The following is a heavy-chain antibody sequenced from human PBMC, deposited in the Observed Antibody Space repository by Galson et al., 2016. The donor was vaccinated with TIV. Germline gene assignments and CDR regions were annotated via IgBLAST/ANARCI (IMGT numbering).Heavy chain of an antibody. D-gene: IGHD5-18*01. V-gene: IGHV5-51*01. CDR3: ARQERGYSDGYWFDP. CDR2: IYPGDSDT. CDR1: GYNSPTYW. Sequence: QSGAEVKKPGESLKISCKVSGYNSPTYWIAWVRQMPGEGLEWMGMIYPGDSDTRYSPSFQGQVTISADKSISTAYLQWSSLKAPDTAIYYCARQERGYSDGYWFDPWGQGTLVTVSS. J-gene: IGHJ5*02.